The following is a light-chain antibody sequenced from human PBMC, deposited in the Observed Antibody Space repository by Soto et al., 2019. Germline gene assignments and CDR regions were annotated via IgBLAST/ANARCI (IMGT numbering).Light chain of an antibody. CDR2: AAS. V-gene: IGKV1-39*01. J-gene: IGKJ1*01. CDR3: QKSYSTPWK. CDR1: QSISSY. Sequence: DIQITQSPSSLSASVGDRVTITFLASQSISSYLNWYQQKPGKAPKLLIYAASSLQGGVPSRFSGSGSGTAFTLTISSLQPEDFATYYCQKSYSTPWKFGQGTKVDIK.